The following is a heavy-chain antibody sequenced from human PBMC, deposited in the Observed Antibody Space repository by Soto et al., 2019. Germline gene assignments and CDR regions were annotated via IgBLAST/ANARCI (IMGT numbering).Heavy chain of an antibody. CDR3: AKEARDCTGFSCYIDS. J-gene: IGHJ4*02. V-gene: IGHV3-23*01. CDR2: IGGSGGTT. D-gene: IGHD2-8*02. CDR1: GFTFSNFA. Sequence: EVQLLESGGGLVQPGGSLRFSCAASGFTFSNFALSWVRQAPGKGLEWVSGIGGSGGTTYYADSVKGRFIISRDNSKNTLYLQMDSLRAEDTAVYYCAKEARDCTGFSCYIDSWGQGTLVTVSS.